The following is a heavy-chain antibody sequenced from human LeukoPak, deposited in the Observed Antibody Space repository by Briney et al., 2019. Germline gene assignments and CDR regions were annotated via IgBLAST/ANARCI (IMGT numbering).Heavy chain of an antibody. CDR1: GYSFANYW. D-gene: IGHD2-15*01. CDR3: ARRRHCTSGSCEDFDF. Sequence: GESLKISCKASGYSFANYWIGWVRQMPGKGLEWMGTIYPGDSDTRYSLSFQGQVTISADKSISTAYLQWSSLKASDTAMYYCARRRHCTSGSCEDFDFWGQGTLVTVSS. V-gene: IGHV5-51*01. CDR2: IYPGDSDT. J-gene: IGHJ4*02.